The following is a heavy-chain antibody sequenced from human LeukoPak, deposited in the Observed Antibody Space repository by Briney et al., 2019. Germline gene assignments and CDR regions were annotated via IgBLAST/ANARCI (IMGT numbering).Heavy chain of an antibody. J-gene: IGHJ4*02. CDR2: IEKDGSEK. CDR3: AADDLVGATGY. D-gene: IGHD1-26*01. V-gene: IGHV3-7*03. Sequence: GGSLRLSCVASGFTFSSYWMNWVRQAPGKGPEWVANIEKDGSEKNYVDSVKGRFTISRDNAKSSVYLQMNNLRAEDTAVYYCAADDLVGATGYWGQGTLVTVSS. CDR1: GFTFSSYW.